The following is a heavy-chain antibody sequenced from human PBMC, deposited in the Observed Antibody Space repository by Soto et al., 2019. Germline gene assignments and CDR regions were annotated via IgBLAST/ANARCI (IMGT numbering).Heavy chain of an antibody. CDR3: ARDRQGTTTLSPWGSGDY. CDR2: INPSEGST. V-gene: IGHV1-46*01. D-gene: IGHD1-26*01. Sequence: QVQLVQSGAEVKRPGASVKVSCKASGYTLTNNYMPWVRQAPGQGLEWMGIINPSEGSTTYAHKFQGRLTLTRDTSTSTVYMELSSLRSDDTAVYFCARDRQGTTTLSPWGSGDYWGQGTLVTVSS. J-gene: IGHJ4*02. CDR1: GYTLTNNY.